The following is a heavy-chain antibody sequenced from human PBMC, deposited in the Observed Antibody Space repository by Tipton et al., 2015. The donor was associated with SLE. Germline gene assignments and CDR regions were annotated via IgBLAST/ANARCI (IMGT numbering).Heavy chain of an antibody. V-gene: IGHV4-39*01. CDR3: ASNVEMAMNDAFDI. CDR2: IYYSGST. D-gene: IGHD5-24*01. Sequence: PGLVKPSETLSLTCTVSGGSISSSSYFWGWLRQPPGKGLEWIGSIYYSGSTYYNPSLKSRVTISVDTSKNQFSLKLSSVTAADTAVYYCASNVEMAMNDAFDIWGQGTMVTVSS. CDR1: GGSISSSSYF. J-gene: IGHJ3*02.